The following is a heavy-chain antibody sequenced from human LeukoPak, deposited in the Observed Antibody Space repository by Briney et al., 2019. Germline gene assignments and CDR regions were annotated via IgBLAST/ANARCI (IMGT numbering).Heavy chain of an antibody. D-gene: IGHD7-27*01. CDR1: GFTFSSYE. J-gene: IGHJ4*02. Sequence: PGGSLRLSCAASGFTFSSYEMNWVRQAPGKGLEWVSYISSGSGTIYYADSVKGRFTISRDNAKNLLYLQMNSLRDEDTAVYYCATRKSTGSFDYWGQGTLVTVSS. V-gene: IGHV3-48*02. CDR2: ISSGSGTI. CDR3: ATRKSTGSFDY.